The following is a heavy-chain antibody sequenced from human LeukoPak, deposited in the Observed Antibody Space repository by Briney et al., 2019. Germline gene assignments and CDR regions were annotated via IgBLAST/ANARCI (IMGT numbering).Heavy chain of an antibody. CDR3: TRGREGNYGLFDS. D-gene: IGHD3-10*01. CDR2: INDDGRIT. J-gene: IGHJ4*02. V-gene: IGHV3-74*01. Sequence: GGSLRLSCAPSGFTFSSYWMHWVRHAPGKGLVWVSRINDDGRITNYADSVKGRFTISRDNAKNTVYLQMSSLRAEDTAVYYCTRGREGNYGLFDSWGQGTLVTLSS. CDR1: GFTFSSYW.